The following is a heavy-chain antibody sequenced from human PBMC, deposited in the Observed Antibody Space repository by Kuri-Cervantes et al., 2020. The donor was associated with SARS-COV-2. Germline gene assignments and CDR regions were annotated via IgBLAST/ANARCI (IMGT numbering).Heavy chain of an antibody. J-gene: IGHJ2*01. CDR2: IYHSGST. Sequence: GSLRLSCAVSGYSISSGYYWGWIRQPPGKGLEWIGSIYHSGSTYYNPSLKSRVTISVDTSKNQFSLKLSSMTAADTAVYYCARDHRGKNWNHRTFWYFDLWGRGTLVTVSS. V-gene: IGHV4-38-2*02. CDR3: ARDHRGKNWNHRTFWYFDL. D-gene: IGHD1-14*01. CDR1: GYSISSGYY.